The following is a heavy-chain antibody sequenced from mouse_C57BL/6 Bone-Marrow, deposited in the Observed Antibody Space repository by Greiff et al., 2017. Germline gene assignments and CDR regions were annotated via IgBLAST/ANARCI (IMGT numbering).Heavy chain of an antibody. CDR3: ARVIYYDYDYFDY. CDR2: INPGRGGT. CDR1: GYAFTNYL. Sequence: VQLQQSGAELVRPGTSVKVSCKASGYAFTNYLIEWVKQRPGQGLEWIGVINPGRGGTNYNEKFKGKATLTADKSSSTAYMQLSSLTSEDSAVYFCARVIYYDYDYFDYWGQGTTLTVSS. D-gene: IGHD2-4*01. V-gene: IGHV1-54*01. J-gene: IGHJ2*01.